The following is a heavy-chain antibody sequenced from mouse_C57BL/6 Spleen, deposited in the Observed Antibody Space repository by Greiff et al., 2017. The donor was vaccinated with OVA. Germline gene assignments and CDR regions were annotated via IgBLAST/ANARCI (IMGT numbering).Heavy chain of an antibody. CDR1: GFTFSDYY. D-gene: IGHD2-4*01. CDR3: ARDRGLRRVYYAMDY. CDR2: INYDGSST. J-gene: IGHJ4*01. V-gene: IGHV5-16*01. Sequence: EVQVVESEGGLVQPGSSMKLSCTASGFTFSDYYMAWVRQVPEKGLEWVANINYDGSSTYYLDSLKSRFIISRDNAKNILYLQMSSLKSEDTATYYCARDRGLRRVYYAMDYWGQGTSVTVSS.